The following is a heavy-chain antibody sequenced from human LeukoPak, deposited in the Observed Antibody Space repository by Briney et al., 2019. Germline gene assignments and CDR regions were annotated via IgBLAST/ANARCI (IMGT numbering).Heavy chain of an antibody. D-gene: IGHD2-15*01. V-gene: IGHV3-30*04. Sequence: GGSLRLSCADSGFTFSRYAMHWVRQAPGKGLEWVAVISYDGSNKYYADSVKGRFTISRDNSKNTLYLQMNSLRAEDTAVYYCARCSGGSCYYFYWGQGTLVTVSS. CDR2: ISYDGSNK. J-gene: IGHJ4*02. CDR1: GFTFSRYA. CDR3: ARCSGGSCYYFY.